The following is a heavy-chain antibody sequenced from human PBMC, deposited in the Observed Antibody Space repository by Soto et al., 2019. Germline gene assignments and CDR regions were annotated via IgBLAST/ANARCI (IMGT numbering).Heavy chain of an antibody. CDR3: ARDIGGLVSPVYAFDI. D-gene: IGHD3-16*01. CDR1: GFTFSSYS. CDR2: ISSSSSYI. V-gene: IGHV3-21*01. Sequence: PGGSLRLSCAASGFTFSSYSMNWVRQAPGKGLEWVSSISSSSSYIYYADSVKGRFTISRDNAKNSLYLQMNSLRAEDTAVYYCARDIGGLVSPVYAFDIWGQGTMVTVSS. J-gene: IGHJ3*02.